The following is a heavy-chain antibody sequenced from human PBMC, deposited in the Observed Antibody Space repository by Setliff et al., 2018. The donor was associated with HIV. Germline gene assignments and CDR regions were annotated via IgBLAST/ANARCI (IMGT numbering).Heavy chain of an antibody. CDR2: INPGGGGT. CDR3: SRVLRQTVEMATMNYYYYMDV. Sequence: SVKVSCKASGYTFTSYYMHWVRQAPGQGLEWMGIINPGGGGTSYAQKFQGRITMTRDTSTSTVYLDLSSLTSEDTAVYYCSRVLRQTVEMATMNYYYYMDVWGKGTTVTVSS. V-gene: IGHV1-46*01. CDR1: GYTFTSYY. J-gene: IGHJ6*03. D-gene: IGHD5-12*01.